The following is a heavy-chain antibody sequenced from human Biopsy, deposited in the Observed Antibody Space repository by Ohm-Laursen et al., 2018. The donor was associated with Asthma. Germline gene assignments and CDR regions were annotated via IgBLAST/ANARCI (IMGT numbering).Heavy chain of an antibody. V-gene: IGHV4-34*01. CDR2: THHSGNT. J-gene: IGHJ6*02. CDR1: GGSFSSNY. CDR3: ARGSSSRLSQWELLVSGGKRAHSYYGMDV. D-gene: IGHD1-26*01. Sequence: SQTLSLTWAVYGGSFSSNYWSWIRQTPGKGLEWLGDTHHSGNTNYNPSLSSRLTLSVETSKNHFSLRLTSVTAADTAVYYCARGSSSRLSQWELLVSGGKRAHSYYGMDVWGQGTTVTVSS.